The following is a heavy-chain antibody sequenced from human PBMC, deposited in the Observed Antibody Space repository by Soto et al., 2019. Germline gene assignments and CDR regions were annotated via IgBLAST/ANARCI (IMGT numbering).Heavy chain of an antibody. Sequence: EVQLLESGGGLVQPGGSLRLSCAASGFTLSSYAMSWVRQAPGKGLEWVSAISGSGGSTYYAESVKGRFTISRDTSKNTRYLHMNRLRAEDTAVYYCARTSHYYDSIGFPTHRAFDSWGQGTPVTVPS. CDR3: ARTSHYYDSIGFPTHRAFDS. CDR1: GFTLSSYA. V-gene: IGHV3-23*01. CDR2: ISGSGGST. D-gene: IGHD3-22*01. J-gene: IGHJ4*02.